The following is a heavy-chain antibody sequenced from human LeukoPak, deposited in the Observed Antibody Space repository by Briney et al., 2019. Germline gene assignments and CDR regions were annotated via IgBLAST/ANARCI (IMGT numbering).Heavy chain of an antibody. J-gene: IGHJ4*02. Sequence: SGGSLRLSCAASGFTFSDYYMSWIRQAPGKGLEWVSYISSSSSYTNYADSVKGRFTISRDNAKNSLYLQMNSLRDEDSAVYYCARDQGIFDYWGQGTLVTVSS. CDR2: ISSSSSYT. CDR3: ARDQGIFDY. V-gene: IGHV3-11*06. CDR1: GFTFSDYY.